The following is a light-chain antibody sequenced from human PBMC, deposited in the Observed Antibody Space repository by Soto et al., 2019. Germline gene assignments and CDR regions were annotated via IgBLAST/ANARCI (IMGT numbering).Light chain of an antibody. J-gene: IGKJ5*01. V-gene: IGKV3-11*01. CDR1: QSVSSY. CDR2: DAS. Sequence: EIVLTQSPATLSLSAGERATLSCRASQSVSSYLAWYQQKPGQAPRLLIYDASNRATSLPARFSGSGSGTDFTLTISSLEPEDFAVYYCQQRSNWPPITFGQGTRLEIK. CDR3: QQRSNWPPIT.